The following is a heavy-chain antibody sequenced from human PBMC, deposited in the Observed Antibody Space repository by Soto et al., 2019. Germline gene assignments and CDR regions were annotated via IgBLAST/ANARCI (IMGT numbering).Heavy chain of an antibody. V-gene: IGHV3-48*03. Sequence: PWGSLRLSSATSGFAVSSYEMNLFRHSPLKWREWVSYISSSGSTIYYADSVKGRFTISRDNAKNSLYLQMDSLRAEDTAVYYCARDQEAGSFFPYYYGMDVWGQGTTVTVSS. CDR3: ARDQEAGSFFPYYYGMDV. D-gene: IGHD6-13*01. J-gene: IGHJ6*02. CDR2: ISSSGSTI. CDR1: GFAVSSYE.